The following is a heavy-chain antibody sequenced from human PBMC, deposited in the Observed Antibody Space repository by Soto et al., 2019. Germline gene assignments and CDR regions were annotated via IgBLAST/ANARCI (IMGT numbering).Heavy chain of an antibody. J-gene: IGHJ4*02. Sequence: SETLSLTCTVSGDSISSSYYYWGWIRQPPGKGLEWIGSIYSSGSTYDNPSLKSRVTLSVDTSKNQFSLKLSSVTAADTAVYYCVRHAQWIIRAYWGQGSLVTVSS. CDR1: GDSISSSYYY. CDR2: IYSSGST. D-gene: IGHD5-12*01. CDR3: VRHAQWIIRAY. V-gene: IGHV4-39*01.